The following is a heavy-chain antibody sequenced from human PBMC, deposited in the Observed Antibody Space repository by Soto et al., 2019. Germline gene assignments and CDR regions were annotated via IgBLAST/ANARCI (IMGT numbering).Heavy chain of an antibody. Sequence: QVQLQQWGAGLLKPSETLSLTCAVYGGSFSGYYWSWIRQPPGKGLEWIGKINHSGSTNYNPSLKSRVTISVDTSKNQFSLKLGSVTAADTAVYYCARSGYLPLTSWGLGTLVTVSS. CDR1: GGSFSGYY. D-gene: IGHD3-16*02. J-gene: IGHJ5*02. CDR2: INHSGST. V-gene: IGHV4-34*02. CDR3: ARSGYLPLTS.